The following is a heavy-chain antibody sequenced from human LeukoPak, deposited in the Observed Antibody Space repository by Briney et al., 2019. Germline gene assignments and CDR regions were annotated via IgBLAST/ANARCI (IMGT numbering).Heavy chain of an antibody. Sequence: PSETLSLTCTVSGGSISSGNYYWSWIRQHPGKGLEWIGYIYYSGNTYYNPSLKSRVSLSVDTSKNQFSLKLSSVTAADTAVYYCARAAYGGNSAEFLDYWGQGTLVTVSS. D-gene: IGHD4-23*01. V-gene: IGHV4-31*03. CDR1: GGSISSGNYY. CDR3: ARAAYGGNSAEFLDY. J-gene: IGHJ4*02. CDR2: IYYSGNT.